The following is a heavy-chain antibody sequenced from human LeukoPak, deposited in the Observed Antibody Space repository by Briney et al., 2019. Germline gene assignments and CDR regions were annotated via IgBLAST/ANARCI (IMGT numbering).Heavy chain of an antibody. Sequence: GRSLRLSCAASGFTFSSYGMHWVRQAPGKGLEWVALIWYDGSNKYYADSVKGRFTISRDNSKNTLYLQMNSLRAEDTAVYYCGRDPGYWFNGVCPDDAFDIWGQGTMVTVSS. V-gene: IGHV3-33*01. D-gene: IGHD2-8*01. CDR2: IWYDGSNK. CDR3: GRDPGYWFNGVCPDDAFDI. J-gene: IGHJ3*02. CDR1: GFTFSSYG.